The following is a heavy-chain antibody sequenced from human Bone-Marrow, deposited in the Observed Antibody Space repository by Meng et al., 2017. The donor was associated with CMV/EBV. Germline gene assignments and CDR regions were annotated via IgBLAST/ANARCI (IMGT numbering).Heavy chain of an antibody. J-gene: IGHJ1*01. V-gene: IGHV4-59*01. CDR1: GGSISSYY. D-gene: IGHD2-2*01. CDR3: ARVSHCSSTSCYSYFQH. CDR2: IYYSGST. Sequence: SETLSLTCTVSGGSISSYYWSWIRQPPGKGLEWIGYIYYSGSTNYNPSLKSRVTISVDTSKNQFSLKRSSVTAADTAVYYCARVSHCSSTSCYSYFQHWGQGTLVTVSS.